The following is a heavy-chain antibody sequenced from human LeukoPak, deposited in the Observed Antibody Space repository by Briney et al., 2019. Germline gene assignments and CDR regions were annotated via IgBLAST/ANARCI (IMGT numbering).Heavy chain of an antibody. Sequence: SETLSLTCTVSGVSISGDYWSWIRQPPGKGLEWIGYIYFTGNTDHNPSLKSRVTLSMDTSKNQFSLKLTSVTAADAAVYYCARHPFSSPFDFWGQGTLVTVSS. D-gene: IGHD2/OR15-2a*01. CDR3: ARHPFSSPFDF. CDR2: IYFTGNT. J-gene: IGHJ4*02. V-gene: IGHV4-59*08. CDR1: GVSISGDY.